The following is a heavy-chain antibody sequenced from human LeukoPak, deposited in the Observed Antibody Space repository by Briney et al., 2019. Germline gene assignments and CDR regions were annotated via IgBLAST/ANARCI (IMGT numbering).Heavy chain of an antibody. CDR2: IRGSSGRI. V-gene: IGHV3-23*01. CDR1: GFSFSNYA. J-gene: IGHJ6*02. CDR3: ARDSDFYYSLTYYGMDV. D-gene: IGHD3-3*01. Sequence: GGSLRLSCAASGFSFSNYAMSWVRQAPGKGLEWASDIRGSSGRIYYADSVKGRFTISRDNSKNTLYLQMNSQRADDTALYYLARDSDFYYSLTYYGMDVWAKGPRSSSP.